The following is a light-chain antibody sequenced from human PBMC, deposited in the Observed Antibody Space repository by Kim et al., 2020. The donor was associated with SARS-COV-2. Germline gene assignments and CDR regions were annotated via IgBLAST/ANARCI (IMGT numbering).Light chain of an antibody. CDR3: PVWDSSSDLLV. V-gene: IGLV3-21*04. CDR2: YDS. CDR1: NIGSKS. Sequence: SYELTQPPSVSVAPGKTARITCGGNNIGSKSVHWYQQKPGQAPVLVIYYDSDRPSGIPERFSGSNSGNTATLTISRVEAGDEADYYCPVWDSSSDLLVFG. J-gene: IGLJ2*01.